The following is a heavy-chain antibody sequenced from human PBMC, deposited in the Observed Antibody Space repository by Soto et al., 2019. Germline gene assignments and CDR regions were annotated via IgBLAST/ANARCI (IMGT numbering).Heavy chain of an antibody. D-gene: IGHD3-3*01. J-gene: IGHJ6*03. CDR2: INAGNGNT. CDR3: ARALEGNYYYYYTDV. V-gene: IGHV1-3*01. Sequence: QVQLVQSGAEVKKPGASVKVSCKASGYTFTSYAMHWVRQAPGQRLEWMGWINAGNGNTKYSQKFQGRVTITRDTSASTAYMEQSSRRSEDTAVYYCARALEGNYYYYYTDVWGKGTTVTVSS. CDR1: GYTFTSYA.